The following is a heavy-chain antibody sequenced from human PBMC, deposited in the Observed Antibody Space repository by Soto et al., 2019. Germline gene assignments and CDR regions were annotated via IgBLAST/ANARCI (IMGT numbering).Heavy chain of an antibody. D-gene: IGHD2-15*01. CDR1: GFSFSDYS. CDR2: LTRGGTT. V-gene: IGHV3-23*01. Sequence: GGSLRLSCAASGFSFSDYSKTWVRQAPGRGLEWVSTLTRGGTTFYADSVKGRFTISRDNSKNTLSLQMHNLRAEDTARYYCAKRATTVPTPGNYFDCWGQGTLVTVSS. CDR3: AKRATTVPTPGNYFDC. J-gene: IGHJ4*02.